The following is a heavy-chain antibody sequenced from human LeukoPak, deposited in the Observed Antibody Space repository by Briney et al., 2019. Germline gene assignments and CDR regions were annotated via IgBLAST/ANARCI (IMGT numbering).Heavy chain of an antibody. CDR1: GVSISSFY. Sequence: PSETLSLTCTVSGVSISSFYWSWIRQPPGKGLEWVAYIYYSGSTNYNPSLKSRVTISADTSKNQFSLKLNSVTAADTAVYYCARGGGSSWGGYFDCWGQGTLVTVSS. D-gene: IGHD6-13*01. J-gene: IGHJ4*02. CDR3: ARGGGSSWGGYFDC. V-gene: IGHV4-59*01. CDR2: IYYSGST.